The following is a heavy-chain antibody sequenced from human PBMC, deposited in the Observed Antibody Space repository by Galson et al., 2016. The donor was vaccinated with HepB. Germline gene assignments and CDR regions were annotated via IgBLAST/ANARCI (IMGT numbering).Heavy chain of an antibody. Sequence: SLRLSCAASGFTFTNYGIHWVRQAPGKGLEWVSAIWFDGKNKYYADAVKGRFTISRDNSENAVSLQMNSLRVEDTAVYYCAQYYYDSSGYVEYFQNWGQGSRVTVSS. D-gene: IGHD3-22*01. V-gene: IGHV3-33*01. CDR3: AQYYYDSSGYVEYFQN. J-gene: IGHJ1*01. CDR1: GFTFTNYG. CDR2: IWFDGKNK.